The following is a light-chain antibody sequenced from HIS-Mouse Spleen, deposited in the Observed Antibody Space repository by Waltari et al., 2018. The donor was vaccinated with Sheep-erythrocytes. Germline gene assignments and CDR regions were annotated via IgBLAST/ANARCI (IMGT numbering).Light chain of an antibody. CDR1: QSISSW. Sequence: DLQMTQSPSTLSAAVGDRVTTTCRAIQSISSWLAWYQQKPVKAPKLLIYKASSLGSGVPSRFSGSGSGTEFTLTISSLQPDDFATYYCQQYNSYSWTFGQGTKVEIK. CDR3: QQYNSYSWT. CDR2: KAS. J-gene: IGKJ1*01. V-gene: IGKV1-5*03.